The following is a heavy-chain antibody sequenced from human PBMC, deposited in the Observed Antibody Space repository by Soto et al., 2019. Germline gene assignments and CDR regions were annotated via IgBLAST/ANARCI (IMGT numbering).Heavy chain of an antibody. Sequence: EVQLVESGGGLVQPGGSLRLSCAASGFTFSSYAMHWVRQAPGKGLEYVSAISSNGGSKYYANSVKGRFTISRDNSKNTLYFQMGSLRAEDMAVYYCARAVVVVAATDWWFDPWGQGTLVPVSS. CDR3: ARAVVVVAATDWWFDP. V-gene: IGHV3-64*01. CDR1: GFTFSSYA. J-gene: IGHJ5*02. D-gene: IGHD2-15*01. CDR2: ISSNGGSK.